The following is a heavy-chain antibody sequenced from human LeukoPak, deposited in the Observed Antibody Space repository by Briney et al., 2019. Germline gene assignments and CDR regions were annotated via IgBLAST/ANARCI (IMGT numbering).Heavy chain of an antibody. CDR3: ARGRVAVADEFDY. J-gene: IGHJ4*02. V-gene: IGHV4-59*01. Sequence: KPAETLTLTCTASGGSISSYYWSWIRQPPGKGLERLGYIYYSGSTNYNPSLKSRVSISVDTSKNQFALKLSSVTAADTAVYYCARGRVAVADEFDYWGQGTLVSVSS. CDR1: GGSISSYY. D-gene: IGHD6-19*01. CDR2: IYYSGST.